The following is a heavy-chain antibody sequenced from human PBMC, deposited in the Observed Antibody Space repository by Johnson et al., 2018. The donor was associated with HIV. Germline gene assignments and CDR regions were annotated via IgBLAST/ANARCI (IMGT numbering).Heavy chain of an antibody. J-gene: IGHJ3*02. V-gene: IGHV3-15*01. CDR3: TTDPYYDYVWGSYRHDAFDI. CDR1: GFTFKNAW. CDR2: IKSNTDGGTT. Sequence: VQLVESGGDLIKPGGSLRLSCAASGFTFKNAWMTWVRQVPGKGLEWVGRIKSNTDGGTTDYAAPVKGRFTISRDASKNILYLQMTSLQTEDTAVYYCTTDPYYDYVWGSYRHDAFDIWGRGTMVTVSS. D-gene: IGHD3-16*02.